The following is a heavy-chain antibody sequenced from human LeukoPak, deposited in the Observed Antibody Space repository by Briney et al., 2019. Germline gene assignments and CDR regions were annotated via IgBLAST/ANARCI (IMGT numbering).Heavy chain of an antibody. CDR3: ARDYGSGSYPRIYFDY. D-gene: IGHD3-10*01. CDR2: ISSSSSYI. Sequence: GGSLRLSCAASGFTFSSYSMNWVRQAPGKGLEWVSSISSSSSYIYYTDSVKGRFTISRDNAKKSLYLQMNSLRAEDTAVYYCARDYGSGSYPRIYFDYWGQGTLVTVSS. J-gene: IGHJ4*02. CDR1: GFTFSSYS. V-gene: IGHV3-21*01.